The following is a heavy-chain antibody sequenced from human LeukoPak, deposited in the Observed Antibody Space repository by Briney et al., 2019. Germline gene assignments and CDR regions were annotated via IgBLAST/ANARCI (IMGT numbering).Heavy chain of an antibody. CDR3: ATTGQLVPDYYHYYMDV. Sequence: SVKVSCKASGGTFNRYGFTWVRRAPRQGLEWMGGIIPFLGTPNYAQKFQGRVTITTDESTSTAYMEVSSLTSEDTAVYYCATTGQLVPDYYHYYMDVWGLGTTVTVSS. V-gene: IGHV1-69*05. CDR2: IIPFLGTP. D-gene: IGHD6-6*01. CDR1: GGTFNRYG. J-gene: IGHJ6*03.